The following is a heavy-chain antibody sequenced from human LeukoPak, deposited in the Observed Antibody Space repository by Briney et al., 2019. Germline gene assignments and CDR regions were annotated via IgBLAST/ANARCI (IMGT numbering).Heavy chain of an antibody. CDR2: IIPIFRTP. CDR3: ARVDRYYFYLDV. J-gene: IGHJ6*03. Sequence: ASVKVSCKASGGTSSTYTITWVRQAPGQGLEWMGGIIPIFRTPNYAQKFQGRVTITADESTSTAYMELSSLKSEDTAIYYCARVDRYYFYLDVWGKGTTVTVSS. V-gene: IGHV1-69*01. CDR1: GGTSSTYT.